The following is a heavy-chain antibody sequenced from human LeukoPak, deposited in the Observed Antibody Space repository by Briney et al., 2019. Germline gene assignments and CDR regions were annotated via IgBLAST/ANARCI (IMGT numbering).Heavy chain of an antibody. J-gene: IGHJ4*02. CDR1: GFTFSSYA. V-gene: IGHV3-23*01. CDR3: AKDRN. CDR2: VSTSGDGT. Sequence: PGGSLRLSCAASGFTFSSYAMCWVRQAPGKGLEWVSAVSTSGDGTFYADSVKGRFTISRDNSKNTLYLQMNSLRADDTAVYYCAKDRNWGQGTLVTVSS.